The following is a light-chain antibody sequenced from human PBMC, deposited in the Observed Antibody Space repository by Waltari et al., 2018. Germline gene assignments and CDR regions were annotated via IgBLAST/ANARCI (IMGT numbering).Light chain of an antibody. Sequence: EIVLTQSPDFQSVAPKEKVTITCRASQSIGSRLHWYQQKPDQSQQLLIKYAAQSISGIHSRFSGSGSGTDFTLTINSLEAEDVAVYYCHQIASLPRTFGPGTKVEIK. CDR1: QSIGSR. CDR3: HQIASLPRT. CDR2: YAA. V-gene: IGKV6D-21*02. J-gene: IGKJ1*01.